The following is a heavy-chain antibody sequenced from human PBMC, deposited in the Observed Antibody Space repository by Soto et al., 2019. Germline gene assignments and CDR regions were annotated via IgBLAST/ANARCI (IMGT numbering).Heavy chain of an antibody. V-gene: IGHV4-59*01. CDR3: ARVSSSSGYAVLDY. Sequence: TLSLTCTVSGGSISSYYWSWIRQPPGKGLEWIGYIYYSGSTNYNPSLKSRVTISVDTSKNQFSLKLSSVTAADTAVYYCARVSSSSGYAVLDYWGQGTLVTVSS. D-gene: IGHD3-22*01. CDR2: IYYSGST. J-gene: IGHJ4*02. CDR1: GGSISSYY.